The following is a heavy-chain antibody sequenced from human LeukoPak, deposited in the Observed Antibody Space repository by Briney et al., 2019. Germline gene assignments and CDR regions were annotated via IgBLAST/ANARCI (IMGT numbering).Heavy chain of an antibody. CDR3: GRDSDGGNGLYGGFDH. CDR2: IYTSGST. V-gene: IGHV4-4*07. D-gene: IGHD4-23*01. J-gene: IGHJ4*02. CDR1: GGSISSYY. Sequence: NPSETPSLTCTVSGGSISSYYWSWIRQPAGKELEWIGRIYTSGSTNYNPSLKSRVTMSVDTSKNQFSLKLSSVTAADTAVYYCGRDSDGGNGLYGGFDHWGQGTLVTVSS.